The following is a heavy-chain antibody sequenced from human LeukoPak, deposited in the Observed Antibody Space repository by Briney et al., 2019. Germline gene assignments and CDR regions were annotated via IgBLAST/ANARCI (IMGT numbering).Heavy chain of an antibody. CDR1: GGSFSGYY. CDR2: INHSGST. CDR3: ARGRKMGRGYSYGHFDY. J-gene: IGHJ4*02. D-gene: IGHD5-18*01. Sequence: SETLSLTCGVYGGSFSGYYWSWIRQPPGKGLEWIGEINHSGSTNYNPSLKSRVTISVDTSKNQFSLKLSSVTAADTAVYYCARGRKMGRGYSYGHFDYWGQGTLVTVSS. V-gene: IGHV4-34*01.